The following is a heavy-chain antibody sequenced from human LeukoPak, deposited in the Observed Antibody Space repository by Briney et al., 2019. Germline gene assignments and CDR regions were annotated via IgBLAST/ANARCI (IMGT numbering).Heavy chain of an antibody. CDR2: RSYDGTNV. Sequence: GGSLRLSCAASGFTFTRYNMFWVRQAPGKWLEWVAVRSYDGTNVAYADSVRGRFTISRDNFRNTLYLQMNSLRDEDTAMYYSARDRVPIWSYVGTFDSWGQGTLVTVSS. CDR1: GFTFTRYN. J-gene: IGHJ4*02. V-gene: IGHV3-30-3*01. D-gene: IGHD2-2*01. CDR3: ARDRVPIWSYVGTFDS.